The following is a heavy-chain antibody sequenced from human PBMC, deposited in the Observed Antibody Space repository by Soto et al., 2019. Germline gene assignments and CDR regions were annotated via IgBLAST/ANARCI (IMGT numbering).Heavy chain of an antibody. CDR3: AREGVSPYYYYGMDD. CDR2: INAGNGDT. J-gene: IGHJ6*02. Sequence: ASVKVSCKASGYTFTNYAMHWVRQAPGQRLEWLGWINAGNGDTDYAQKFPGRVTMTSDTSTSTAYMDLSSLRSDDAAVYYCAREGVSPYYYYGMDDWGQGTPVTVSS. CDR1: GYTFTNYA. V-gene: IGHV1-3*01.